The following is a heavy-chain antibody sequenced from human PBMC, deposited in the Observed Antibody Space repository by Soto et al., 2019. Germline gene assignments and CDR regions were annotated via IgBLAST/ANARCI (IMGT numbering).Heavy chain of an antibody. J-gene: IGHJ5*02. CDR1: GGSFSGYY. CDR3: ARQTPVVWLKLGPFDP. CDR2: INHSGST. Sequence: LSLTCAVYGGSFSGYYWSWIRQPPGKGLEWIGGINHSGSTNYNPSLKSRVTISVDTSKNQFSLKLSSVTAADTAVYYCARQTPVVWLKLGPFDPWGQGTLVTVSS. D-gene: IGHD6-13*01. V-gene: IGHV4-34*01.